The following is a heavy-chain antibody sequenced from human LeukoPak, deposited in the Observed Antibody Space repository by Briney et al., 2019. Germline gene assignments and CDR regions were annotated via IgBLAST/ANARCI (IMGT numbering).Heavy chain of an antibody. CDR1: GGSISSSSYY. V-gene: IGHV4-61*01. CDR2: IYYSGST. Sequence: PSETLSLTCTVSGGSISSSSYYWSWIRQPPGKGLEWVGYIYYSGSTNYNPSLKSRVTISVDTSKNQFSLKLSSVTAADTAVYYCARGDYPGGYYYYGMDVWGQGTTVTVSS. CDR3: ARGDYPGGYYYYGMDV. J-gene: IGHJ6*02. D-gene: IGHD4-17*01.